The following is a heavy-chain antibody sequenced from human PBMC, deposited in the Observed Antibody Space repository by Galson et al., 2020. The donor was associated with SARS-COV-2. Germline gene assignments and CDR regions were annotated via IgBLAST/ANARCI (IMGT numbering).Heavy chain of an antibody. D-gene: IGHD5-18*01. Sequence: GGSLRLSCAASGFTFSSYGMHWVRQAPGKGLAWVAVISYDGSNKYYADSVKGRFTISRDNSKNTLYLQMNSLRAEDTAVYYCASEWIQLWLEDYWGQGTLVTVSS. CDR1: GFTFSSYG. V-gene: IGHV3-30*03. CDR2: ISYDGSNK. J-gene: IGHJ4*02. CDR3: ASEWIQLWLEDY.